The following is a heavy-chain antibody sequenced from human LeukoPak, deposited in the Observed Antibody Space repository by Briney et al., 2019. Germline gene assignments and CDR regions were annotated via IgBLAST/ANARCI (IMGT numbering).Heavy chain of an antibody. D-gene: IGHD3-3*01. J-gene: IGHJ4*02. CDR1: GFTFSNYA. Sequence: GGSLRLSCAASGFTFSNYALHWVRQAPGKGLEWVAFIRYDGGNKYYADSVKGRFTISRDNSKNTLYLQMNSLRAEDTAVYYCAKDPWGDFWSGYLDYWGQGTLVTVSS. CDR3: AKDPWGDFWSGYLDY. V-gene: IGHV3-30*02. CDR2: IRYDGGNK.